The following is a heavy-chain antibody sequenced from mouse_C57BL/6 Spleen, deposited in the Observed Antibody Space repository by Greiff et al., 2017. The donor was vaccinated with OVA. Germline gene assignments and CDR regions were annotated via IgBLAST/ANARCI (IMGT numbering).Heavy chain of an antibody. D-gene: IGHD1-1*01. CDR3: ARRRGSGSFY. CDR1: GYSITSGYY. CDR2: ISYDGSN. V-gene: IGHV3-6*01. Sequence: EVQLVESGPGLVKPSQSLSLTCSVTGYSITSGYYWNWIRQFPGNKLEWMGYISYDGSNNYNPSLKNRISITRDTSKNQFFLKLNSVTTEDTATYYCARRRGSGSFYWGQGTTLTVSS. J-gene: IGHJ2*01.